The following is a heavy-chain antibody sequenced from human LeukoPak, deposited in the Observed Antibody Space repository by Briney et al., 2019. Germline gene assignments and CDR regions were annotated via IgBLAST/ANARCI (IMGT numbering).Heavy chain of an antibody. CDR2: ISSSSSYI. V-gene: IGHV3-21*01. CDR1: GFTFSSYS. Sequence: PGGSLRLSCAASGFTFSSYSMNWVRQAPGKGLEWVSSISSSSSYIYYADSVKGRFTISRDNAKNSLYLQMNSLRAEDTAVYYCAREDYGSPPPDYWGRGTLVTVSS. CDR3: AREDYGSPPPDY. D-gene: IGHD6-13*01. J-gene: IGHJ4*02.